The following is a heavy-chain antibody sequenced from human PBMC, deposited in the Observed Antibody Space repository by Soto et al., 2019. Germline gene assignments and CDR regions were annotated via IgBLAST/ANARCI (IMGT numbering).Heavy chain of an antibody. V-gene: IGHV5-51*01. D-gene: IGHD2-2*01. J-gene: IGHJ5*02. CDR2: IYPGDSDT. Sequence: PGESLKISCETSGYNFTDYWIGWVRQMPGKGLEWVGIIYPGDSDTRYSPSFQGRVTISADQSISTAYLQWSSLKASDTAIYYCARGGYCSSTTCYSQVWFDPWGQGTPVTVSS. CDR1: GYNFTDYW. CDR3: ARGGYCSSTTCYSQVWFDP.